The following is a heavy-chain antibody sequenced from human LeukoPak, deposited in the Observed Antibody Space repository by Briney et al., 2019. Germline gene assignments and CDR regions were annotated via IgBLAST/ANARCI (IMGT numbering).Heavy chain of an antibody. CDR1: GGSISFYY. V-gene: IGHV4-4*07. J-gene: IGHJ4*02. Sequence: PSETLPLTCTVSGGSISFYYWAWIRQSAGKGLEWIGRIYAGGNTNYNPSLKSRATLSIDTSKNQFSLMLTSVTAADTAIYYCARDSRYHDFWTGYVDYWGQGILVTVSS. D-gene: IGHD3-3*01. CDR3: ARDSRYHDFWTGYVDY. CDR2: IYAGGNT.